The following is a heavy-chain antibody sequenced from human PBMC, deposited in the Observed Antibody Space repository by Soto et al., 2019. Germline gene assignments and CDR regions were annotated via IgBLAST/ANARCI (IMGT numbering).Heavy chain of an antibody. CDR2: IYYSGST. Sequence: SETLSLTCTVSGGSIISSSYYWGWIRQPPGKGLEWIGYIYYSGSTYYNPSLKSRVTISVDTSKNQFSLKLSSVTAADTAVYYCARDKAVTLRGDYYYYMDVWGKGTTVTVSS. V-gene: IGHV4-31*03. CDR1: GGSIISSSYY. J-gene: IGHJ6*03. CDR3: ARDKAVTLRGDYYYYMDV. D-gene: IGHD4-17*01.